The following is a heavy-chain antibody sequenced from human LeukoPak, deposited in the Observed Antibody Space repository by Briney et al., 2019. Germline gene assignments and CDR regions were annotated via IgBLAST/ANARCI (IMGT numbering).Heavy chain of an antibody. CDR3: TRLPHYYEGGVSDI. V-gene: IGHV3-49*04. Sequence: PGGSLRLSCTASGFTFGDYAINWVRQAPGKGLECVGLIRSKTHGGTTEYAASVKGRFTISRDDSKSIAYLQMNSLKTEDTAVYYCTRLPHYYEGGVSDIWGQGTMVTVSS. CDR1: GFTFGDYA. J-gene: IGHJ3*02. CDR2: IRSKTHGGTT. D-gene: IGHD3-22*01.